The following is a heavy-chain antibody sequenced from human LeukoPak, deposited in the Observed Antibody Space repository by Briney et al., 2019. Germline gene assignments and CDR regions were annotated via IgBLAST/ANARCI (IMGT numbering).Heavy chain of an antibody. V-gene: IGHV3-23*01. CDR1: GFTFSSYA. Sequence: PGGSLRLSCAASGFTFSSYAMSWVRQAPGKGLEWVSAISGSGGSTYYADSVKGRFTISRDNSKNTLYLQMNSLRAEDTAVYYCAKEIGFGVVIIGDYFDYWGQGTLVTVSS. CDR3: AKEIGFGVVIIGDYFDY. CDR2: ISGSGGST. J-gene: IGHJ4*02. D-gene: IGHD3-3*01.